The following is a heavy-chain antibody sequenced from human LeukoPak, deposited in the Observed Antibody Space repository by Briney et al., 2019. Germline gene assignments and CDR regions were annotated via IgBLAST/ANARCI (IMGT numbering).Heavy chain of an antibody. D-gene: IGHD3-22*01. J-gene: IGHJ4*02. CDR2: IKRDGSEE. CDR1: GVTFRSSR. V-gene: IGHV3-7*01. Sequence: GSLSLSCAASGVTFRSSRMTLVRQAPGQGPAPVANIKRDGSEEHYVDSVKGRFSISRDNAKNSLYLQMNSLRDEDTAVYYCARDYGTSGYDLHDYWGQGTLVTVSS. CDR3: ARDYGTSGYDLHDY.